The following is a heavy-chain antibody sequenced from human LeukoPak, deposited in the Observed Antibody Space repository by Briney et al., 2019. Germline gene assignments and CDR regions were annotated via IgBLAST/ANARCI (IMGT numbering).Heavy chain of an antibody. CDR1: GYSFTGYY. CDR3: ATSAYYYDTSGSFDY. J-gene: IGHJ4*02. CDR2: INPNTGAT. D-gene: IGHD3-22*01. Sequence: ASVKVSCKASGYSFTGYYIHWVRQAPGQGLEWMGWINPNTGATKNAEKFEGRVTMTRDTSISTAYMELNRLRSDDTAVFYCATSAYYYDTSGSFDYWGQGTLVTVSS. V-gene: IGHV1-2*02.